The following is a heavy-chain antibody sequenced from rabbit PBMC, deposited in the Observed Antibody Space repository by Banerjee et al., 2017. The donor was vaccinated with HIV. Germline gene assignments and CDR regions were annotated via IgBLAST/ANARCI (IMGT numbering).Heavy chain of an antibody. V-gene: IGHV1S40*01. Sequence: QSLEESGGGLVQPEGSLTLTCTASGFSFNSDYYMCWVRQAPGKGLEWIACIYGGSSGSAYYASWAKGRFTISKTSSTTVTLQMTSLTAADTATYFCARDTYGNFGYGDFVLWGQGTLVTVS. CDR3: ARDTYGNFGYGDFVL. CDR2: IYGGSSGSA. J-gene: IGHJ4*01. CDR1: GFSFNSDYY. D-gene: IGHD2-1*01.